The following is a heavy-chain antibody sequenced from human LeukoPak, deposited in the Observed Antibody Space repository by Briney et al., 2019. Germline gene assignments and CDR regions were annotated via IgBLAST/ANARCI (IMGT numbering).Heavy chain of an antibody. V-gene: IGHV3-23*01. CDR1: EATLS. CDR2: INGDGKAS. J-gene: IGHJ4*02. Sequence: GGSLRLSCAASEATLSMSWVRQAPGKGPEWVSCINGDGKASYYAESVEGRFTVSRDNSKNMLYLHMNGLRAEDTAMYYCAKHAWKGGGHWKDVFDSWGQGTLVTVSS. CDR3: AKHAWKGGGHWKDVFDS. D-gene: IGHD1-1*01.